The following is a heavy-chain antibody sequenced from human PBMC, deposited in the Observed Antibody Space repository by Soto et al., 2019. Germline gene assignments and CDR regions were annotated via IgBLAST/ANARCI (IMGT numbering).Heavy chain of an antibody. Sequence: QITLNESGPTLVKHTQTLTLTCTFSGFSLSTRGVGVGGIRQPPGKALEWLALLYWDDDERYSPSLMSRLTITKDTSKNQVFLTMTNVDPVDTATYSCAHRPRGFTYSFDYWGQGTLVTVSS. J-gene: IGHJ4*02. CDR1: GFSLSTRGVG. CDR3: AHRPRGFTYSFDY. V-gene: IGHV2-5*02. CDR2: LYWDDDE.